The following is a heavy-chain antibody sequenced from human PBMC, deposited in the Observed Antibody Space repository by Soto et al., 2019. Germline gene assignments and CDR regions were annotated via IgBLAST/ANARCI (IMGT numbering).Heavy chain of an antibody. J-gene: IGHJ5*02. Sequence: QVQLVQSGADVKKPGAEVKVSCKAAGYPFTGYYMHWLRQAPGPGRAWMGWINPNSGGTYYAQKFQGWVTMTRDTSISTAYMELSRLRSDDTAVYYCARGAYYDFGIGRTNVGNWLDPWGQGTLVTVSS. CDR3: ARGAYYDFGIGRTNVGNWLDP. V-gene: IGHV1-2*04. CDR1: GYPFTGYY. D-gene: IGHD3-3*01. CDR2: INPNSGGT.